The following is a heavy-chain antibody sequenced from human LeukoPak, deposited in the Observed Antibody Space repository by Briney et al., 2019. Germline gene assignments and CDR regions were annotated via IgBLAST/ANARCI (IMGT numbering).Heavy chain of an antibody. Sequence: GGSLRLSCAASKFTFSTFSMSWVRQAPGKGLEWVANIKQDGSEKHYVDSVKGRFTISRDNAKNSLYLQMNSLRAEDTAVYYCARDVPTFDYWGQGTLVTVSS. CDR3: ARDVPTFDY. CDR1: KFTFSTFS. J-gene: IGHJ4*02. CDR2: IKQDGSEK. V-gene: IGHV3-7*01.